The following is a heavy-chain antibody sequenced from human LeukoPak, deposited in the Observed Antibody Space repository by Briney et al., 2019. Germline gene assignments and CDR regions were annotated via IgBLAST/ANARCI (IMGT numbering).Heavy chain of an antibody. CDR3: ARGRSDYYPLYYYYYMDV. CDR1: GGSISSSSYY. CDR2: IYYSGST. J-gene: IGHJ6*03. D-gene: IGHD3-22*01. Sequence: SETLSLTCTVSGGSISSSSYYWGWIRQPPGKGLEWIGSIYYSGSTYYNPSLKSRATISVDTSNNQFSLKLSSVTAADTAVYYCARGRSDYYPLYYYYYMDVWGKGTTVTISS. V-gene: IGHV4-39*07.